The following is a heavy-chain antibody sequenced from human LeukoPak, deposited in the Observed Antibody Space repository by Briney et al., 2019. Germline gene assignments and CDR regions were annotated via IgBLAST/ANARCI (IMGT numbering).Heavy chain of an antibody. J-gene: IGHJ3*02. D-gene: IGHD3-10*01. CDR1: GTSITNYY. CDR3: ARAPFGIPDHDGFDI. CDR2: IYYYSGNT. V-gene: IGHV4-59*01. Sequence: SETLSLTCGVSGTSITNYYWNWLRQPPGKGLEWIGYIYYYSGNTNYNPSLKSRITISGDRSKNQFSLEMNTVTAADTAVYFCARAPFGIPDHDGFDIWGQGVMVLVSS.